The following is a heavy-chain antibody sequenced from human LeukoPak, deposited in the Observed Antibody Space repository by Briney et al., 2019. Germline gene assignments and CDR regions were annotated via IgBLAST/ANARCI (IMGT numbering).Heavy chain of an antibody. D-gene: IGHD1-26*01. CDR2: ISSSSSYI. J-gene: IGHJ4*02. CDR1: GFTFSSYS. Sequence: GGSLRLACAAAGFTFSSYSINWVRQAPGKLLGWVSSISSSSSYIYYADSVNGRFTISRDNAKNSLYLHMNSLRAEATAVYYCARDYSGSYGYWGQGTLVTVSS. V-gene: IGHV3-21*01. CDR3: ARDYSGSYGY.